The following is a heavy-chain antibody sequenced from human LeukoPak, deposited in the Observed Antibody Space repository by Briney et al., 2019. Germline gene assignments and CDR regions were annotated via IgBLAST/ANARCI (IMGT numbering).Heavy chain of an antibody. D-gene: IGHD1-20*01. J-gene: IGHJ4*02. CDR2: INPSGGST. CDR3: ARLLVYNSGGEAFDH. V-gene: IGHV1-46*01. Sequence: ASVKVSCKASGYTFTSYYMHWVRQAPGQGLEWMGIINPSGGSTSYAQKFQGRVTMTRDMSTSTVYMELSSLRSEDTAVYYCARLLVYNSGGEAFDHWGQGTLVTVSS. CDR1: GYTFTSYY.